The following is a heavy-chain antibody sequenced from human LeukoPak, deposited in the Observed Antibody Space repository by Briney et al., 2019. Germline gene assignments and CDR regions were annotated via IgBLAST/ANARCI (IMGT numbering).Heavy chain of an antibody. V-gene: IGHV4-31*03. J-gene: IGHJ6*02. Sequence: SQTLSLTCTVSGGSISSGGYYWSWIRQHPGKGLEWIGYIYYSGSTNYNPSLKSRVTISVDTSKNQFSLKLSSVTAADTAVYYCARESKDFWSGSKYGMDVWGQGTTVTVSS. CDR3: ARESKDFWSGSKYGMDV. CDR2: IYYSGST. D-gene: IGHD3-3*01. CDR1: GGSISSGGYY.